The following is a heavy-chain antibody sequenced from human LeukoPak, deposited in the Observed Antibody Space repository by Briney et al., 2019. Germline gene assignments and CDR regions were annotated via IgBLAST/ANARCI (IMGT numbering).Heavy chain of an antibody. Sequence: PSETLSLTCSVSGGSIGSSSYYWGWTRQPPGKGLEWIGSIYSGGGTYYNPSLKSRVTISVDTSRNQFSLKLGSVTAADTAVYYCARAEAAARYYYYYYMDVWGKGTTVTVSS. D-gene: IGHD6-13*01. J-gene: IGHJ6*03. V-gene: IGHV4-39*01. CDR1: GGSIGSSSYY. CDR3: ARAEAAARYYYYYYMDV. CDR2: IYSGGGT.